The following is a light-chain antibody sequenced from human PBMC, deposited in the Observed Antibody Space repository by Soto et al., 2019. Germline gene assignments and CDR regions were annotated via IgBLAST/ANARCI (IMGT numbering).Light chain of an antibody. CDR1: QTVSSNY. V-gene: IGKV3-20*01. CDR3: QHYGSSWT. CDR2: GAS. J-gene: IGKJ1*01. Sequence: EIVMTHSPATLSVSPGERATLSCRASQTVSSNYLAWFQQKGGQAPRLLIFGASSRAAGIPDRFSGSVSGTDFILTISRLEREDFAVYYCQHYGSSWTFGQGTKVDIK.